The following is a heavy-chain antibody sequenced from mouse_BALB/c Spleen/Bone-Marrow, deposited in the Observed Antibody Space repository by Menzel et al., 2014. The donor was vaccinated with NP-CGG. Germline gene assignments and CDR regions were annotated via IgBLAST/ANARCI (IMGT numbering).Heavy chain of an antibody. Sequence: VQLQQSGAELVKPGASVKLSCTASGFNIXDTYMHWVKQRPEQGLEWIGRIDPANGNTKYDPKFQDKATITADTSSNTAYLQLSSLTSEDTAVYYCARLDSFAYWGQGTLVTVSA. CDR2: IDPANGNT. CDR1: GFNIXDTY. V-gene: IGHV14-3*02. J-gene: IGHJ3*01. CDR3: ARLDSFAY.